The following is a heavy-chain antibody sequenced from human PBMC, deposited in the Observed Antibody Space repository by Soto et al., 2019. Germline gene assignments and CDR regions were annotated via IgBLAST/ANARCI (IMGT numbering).Heavy chain of an antibody. CDR3: ARAEKRITYDY. CDR2: IYSGGST. J-gene: IGHJ4*02. CDR1: GFTVSSNY. V-gene: IGHV3-53*01. Sequence: GGSLRLSCAASGFTVSSNYMSWVRQAPGKGLEWVSVIYSGGSTYYADSEKGRFTISRDNSKNTLYLQMNSLRAEDTAVYYCARAEKRITYDYWGQGTLVTVSS. D-gene: IGHD3-10*01.